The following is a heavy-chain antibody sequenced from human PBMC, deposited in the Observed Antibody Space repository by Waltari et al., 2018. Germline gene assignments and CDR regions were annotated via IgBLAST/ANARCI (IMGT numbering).Heavy chain of an antibody. V-gene: IGHV4-4*02. CDR2: VHRSGRT. CDR3: ARDRGRGLYLDS. Sequence: QLQLQQSGPGLVKPSESLSLPCAVSGDSMGSRDFWSWVRQSPGKGLEWIGQVHRSGRTNYNPSLASRVTMSIDTSNNQFSLKVTSATAADTAIYYCARDRGRGLYLDSWGQGILVTVSP. D-gene: IGHD2-15*01. CDR1: GDSMGSRDF. J-gene: IGHJ4*02.